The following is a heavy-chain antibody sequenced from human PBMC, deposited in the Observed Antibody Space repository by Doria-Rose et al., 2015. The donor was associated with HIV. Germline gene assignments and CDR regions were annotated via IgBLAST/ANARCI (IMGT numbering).Heavy chain of an antibody. CDR2: ILSNDER. D-gene: IGHD6-13*01. CDR3: ARIKSSRWYHKYYFDF. Sequence: SGPVLVKPTETLTLTCTVSGVSLSSPGMGVSWIRQPPGKALEWLADILSNDERSSKTSLKSRLTISRCTSKSQVVLTMTDMDPVDTATYYCARIKSSRWYHKYYFDFWGQGTLVIVSA. V-gene: IGHV2-26*01. CDR1: GVSLSSPGMG. J-gene: IGHJ4*02.